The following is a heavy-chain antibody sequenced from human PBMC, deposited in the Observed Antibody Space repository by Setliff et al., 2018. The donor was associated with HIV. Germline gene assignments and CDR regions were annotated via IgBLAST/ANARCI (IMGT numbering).Heavy chain of an antibody. Sequence: PSETLSLTCTVSGGSISNGGYYWSWIRQHPGKGLEYIGYFSYSGSTNYNMSLWSRVTISLDASRYQFSLELISVTAADTAVYYCAGGPGTTSIDYWAQGTLVTVSS. J-gene: IGHJ4*02. V-gene: IGHV4-31*03. CDR3: AGGPGTTSIDY. CDR1: GGSISNGGYY. CDR2: FSYSGST. D-gene: IGHD1-26*01.